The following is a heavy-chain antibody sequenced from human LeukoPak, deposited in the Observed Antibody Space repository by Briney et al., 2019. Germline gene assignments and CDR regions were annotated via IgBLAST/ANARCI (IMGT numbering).Heavy chain of an antibody. CDR3: ARGGSGSYFDY. CDR1: GYTFINQA. CDR2: ISPFNGKT. Sequence: ASVKVSCKASGYTFINQAISWVRQAPGQGLEWVGWISPFNGKTDYAQKFQDRVTMTTDTSTTTAYLDLRSLTPGDTALYYCARGGSGSYFDYWGQGTLVTVYS. J-gene: IGHJ4*02. V-gene: IGHV1-18*01. D-gene: IGHD3-10*01.